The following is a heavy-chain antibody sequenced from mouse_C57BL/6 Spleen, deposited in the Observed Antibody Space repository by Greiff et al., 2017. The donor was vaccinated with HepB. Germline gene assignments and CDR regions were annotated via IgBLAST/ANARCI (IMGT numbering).Heavy chain of an antibody. CDR1: GYTFTSYW. Sequence: QVQLQQPGAELVKPGASVKLSCKASGYTFTSYWMQWVKQRPGQGLEWIGEIDPSDSYTNYYQKFKGKATLTVDTSSSTAYMQLSSLTSEDSAVYYCARRGGYDKGAMDYWGQGTSVTVSS. V-gene: IGHV1-50*01. D-gene: IGHD2-2*01. CDR3: ARRGGYDKGAMDY. J-gene: IGHJ4*01. CDR2: IDPSDSYT.